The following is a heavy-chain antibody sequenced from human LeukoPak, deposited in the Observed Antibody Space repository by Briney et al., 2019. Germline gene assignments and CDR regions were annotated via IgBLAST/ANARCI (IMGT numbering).Heavy chain of an antibody. CDR3: ARNLRDDYYFDY. J-gene: IGHJ4*02. CDR1: GFTFSRVS. Sequence: GGPLRLSCAASGFTFSRVSMHWVRQAPGKGLEWVAFISDNEKRKYYTDSVKGRFTISRDNSRNTLSLQMNSLRGEDTAVYYCARNLRDDYYFDYWGQGTLVTVSS. D-gene: IGHD4/OR15-4a*01. CDR2: ISDNEKRK. V-gene: IGHV3-30*04.